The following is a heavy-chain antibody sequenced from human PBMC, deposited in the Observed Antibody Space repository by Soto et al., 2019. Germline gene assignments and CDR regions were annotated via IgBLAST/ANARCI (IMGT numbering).Heavy chain of an antibody. CDR2: IRSKAYGGTT. CDR1: GFTFGDYA. V-gene: IGHV3-49*03. Sequence: GGSLRLSCTASGFTFGDYAMSWFRQAPGKGLEWVGFIRSKAYGGTTEYAASMKGRFTISRDDSKSIAFLQMNSLKTEDTAVYYCSRHTGQWLVEYFQHWGQGTLVTVSS. CDR3: SRHTGQWLVEYFQH. D-gene: IGHD6-19*01. J-gene: IGHJ1*01.